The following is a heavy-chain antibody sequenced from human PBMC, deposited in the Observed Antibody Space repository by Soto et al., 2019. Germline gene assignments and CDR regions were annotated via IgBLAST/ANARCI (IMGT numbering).Heavy chain of an antibody. D-gene: IGHD1-1*01. CDR3: AKDNFRM. CDR2: ISASGVGT. Sequence: GGSLRLSCAASGFTVSSYAMSWVRQAPGKGLEWVSAISASGVGTYYADSVKGRFTISRDNSKNTLYLQMNSLKVEDTAVYYCAKDNFRMGGQGTLVTVSS. J-gene: IGHJ4*02. CDR1: GFTVSSYA. V-gene: IGHV3-23*01.